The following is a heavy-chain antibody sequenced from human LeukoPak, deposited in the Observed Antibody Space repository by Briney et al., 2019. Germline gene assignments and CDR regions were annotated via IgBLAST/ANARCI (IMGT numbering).Heavy chain of an antibody. CDR3: ARVRDYYSSGSYWGYNWFDP. CDR1: GGSISSGGYY. CDR2: IYYSGST. J-gene: IGHJ5*02. V-gene: IGHV4-31*03. D-gene: IGHD3-10*01. Sequence: PSQTLSLTCTVSGGSISSGGYYWSWIRQHPGKGLEWIGYIYYSGSTYYNPSLKSRVTISVDTSKNQFSLKLSSVTAADTAVYYCARVRDYYSSGSYWGYNWFDPWGQGTLVTVSS.